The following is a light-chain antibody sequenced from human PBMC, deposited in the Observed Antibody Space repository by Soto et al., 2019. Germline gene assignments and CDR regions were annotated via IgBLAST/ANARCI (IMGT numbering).Light chain of an antibody. CDR3: QRYNSAPRWT. V-gene: IGKV1-27*01. Sequence: DIQMTQSPASLSASVGDRVTITCRASQGISNYLAWYQQKPGKVPKLLIYAASTLQSGVPSRFSGSGSGTDFTLTISSLQPEDVASYDCQRYNSAPRWTFGRGTKVDIK. CDR2: AAS. CDR1: QGISNY. J-gene: IGKJ1*01.